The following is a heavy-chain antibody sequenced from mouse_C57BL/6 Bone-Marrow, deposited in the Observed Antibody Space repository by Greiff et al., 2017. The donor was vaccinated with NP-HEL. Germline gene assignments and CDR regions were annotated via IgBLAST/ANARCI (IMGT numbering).Heavy chain of an antibody. J-gene: IGHJ4*01. Sequence: VQLQQSVAELVRPGASVKLSCTASGFNIQNTYMHWVKQRPEQGLEWIGRIDPANGNTKYAPKFQGKATITADTSSNTAYLQPSSLTSEDTAIYYCARRVLTAMDYWGQGTSVTVSS. CDR2: IDPANGNT. V-gene: IGHV14-3*01. CDR1: GFNIQNTY. D-gene: IGHD1-1*01. CDR3: ARRVLTAMDY.